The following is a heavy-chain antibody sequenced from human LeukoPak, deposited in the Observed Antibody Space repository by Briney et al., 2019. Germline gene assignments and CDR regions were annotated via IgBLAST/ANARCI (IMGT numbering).Heavy chain of an antibody. CDR1: GFTFSSYD. CDR2: IDTADNT. J-gene: IGHJ4*02. D-gene: IGHD2-8*01. Sequence: GGSLRLSCATSGFTFSSYDMHWVRQATGKGLEWVSSIDTADNTYYPDSVKGRFTVSRENAKNSFYLQMNSLRAGDTAVYYCAREGRSCSTAICEFDYWGQGTLVTVSS. V-gene: IGHV3-13*01. CDR3: AREGRSCSTAICEFDY.